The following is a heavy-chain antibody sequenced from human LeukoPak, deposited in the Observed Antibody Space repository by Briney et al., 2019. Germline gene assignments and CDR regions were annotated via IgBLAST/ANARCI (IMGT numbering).Heavy chain of an antibody. V-gene: IGHV4-39*01. CDR3: ARGSYISSTWYYFDY. D-gene: IGHD6-13*01. J-gene: IGHJ4*02. CDR1: GGSISSGSYH. Sequence: TSETLSLTCTVSGGSISSGSYHWGWIRQPPGKGLEWIGNVYYTGSTYYNPSLKSRVTITSKNQFSLKLISVTAADTAVYYCARGSYISSTWYYFDYWGQGTLVTVSS. CDR2: VYYTGST.